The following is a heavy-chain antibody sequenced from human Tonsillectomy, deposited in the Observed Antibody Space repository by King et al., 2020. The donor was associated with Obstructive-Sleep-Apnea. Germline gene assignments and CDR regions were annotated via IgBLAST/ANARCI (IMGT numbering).Heavy chain of an antibody. D-gene: IGHD1-14*01. Sequence: LVESGGGLVKPGGSLRLSCAASGFTFSTAWMNWVRQAPGKGLEWIGRVKSKTEGGTTDYAAPVKGRFSISRHDSKNTAYLQMNSLTTEDTAVYYCTTQITAVVMPEYFQHWGQGTLVTVSA. V-gene: IGHV3-15*01. CDR1: GFTFSTAW. CDR3: TTQITAVVMPEYFQH. J-gene: IGHJ1*01. CDR2: VKSKTEGGTT.